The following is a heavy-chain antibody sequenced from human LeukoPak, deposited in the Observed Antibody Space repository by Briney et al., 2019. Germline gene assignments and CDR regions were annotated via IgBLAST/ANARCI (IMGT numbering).Heavy chain of an antibody. CDR2: ISSSSYI. CDR3: ARRSGVAVAGAFDY. V-gene: IGHV3-21*04. J-gene: IGHJ4*02. Sequence: GGSLRLSCAASGFTFSSYSMNWVRQAPGKGLEWVSSISSSSYIYYADSVKGRFTISRDNAKNSLYLQMNSLRAEDTAVYFCARRSGVAVAGAFDYWGQGTLVTVSS. CDR1: GFTFSSYS. D-gene: IGHD6-19*01.